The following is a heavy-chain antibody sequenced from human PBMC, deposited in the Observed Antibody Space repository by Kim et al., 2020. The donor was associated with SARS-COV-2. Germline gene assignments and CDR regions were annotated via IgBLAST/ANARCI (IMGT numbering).Heavy chain of an antibody. CDR3: AGGRNQVRSYYFDY. V-gene: IGHV3-48*02. J-gene: IGHJ4*02. D-gene: IGHD3-16*01. Sequence: AGSVKGRDTISRDKAKNSLYLQMNGLRDEDTAVYYCAGGRNQVRSYYFDYWGQGTLVTVSS.